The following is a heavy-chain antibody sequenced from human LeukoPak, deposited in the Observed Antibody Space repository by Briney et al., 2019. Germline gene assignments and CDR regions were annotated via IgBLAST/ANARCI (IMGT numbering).Heavy chain of an antibody. CDR2: IIPIFGTA. J-gene: IGHJ6*03. V-gene: IGHV1-69*06. Sequence: SVKVSCKASGGTFSSYAISWVRQAPGQGLEWMGGIIPIFGTANYAQKFQGRVTITADKSTSTAYMELSSLRSEDTAVYYCAFSSYYLQGNYYYMDVWGKGTTVTVSS. D-gene: IGHD1-26*01. CDR3: AFSSYYLQGNYYYMDV. CDR1: GGTFSSYA.